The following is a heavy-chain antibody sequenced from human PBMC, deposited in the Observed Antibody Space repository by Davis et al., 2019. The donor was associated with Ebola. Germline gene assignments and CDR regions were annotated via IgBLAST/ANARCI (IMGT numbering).Heavy chain of an antibody. D-gene: IGHD4-17*01. V-gene: IGHV3-30*03. CDR3: ARDPHTTVLDY. CDR1: GFTFSSYG. J-gene: IGHJ4*02. CDR2: ISYDGSNK. Sequence: GESLKISCAASGFTFSSYGMHWVRQAPGKGLEWVAVISYDGSNKYYADSVKGRFTISRDNSKNTLYLQMNSLRAEDTAVYYCARDPHTTVLDYWGQGTLVTVSS.